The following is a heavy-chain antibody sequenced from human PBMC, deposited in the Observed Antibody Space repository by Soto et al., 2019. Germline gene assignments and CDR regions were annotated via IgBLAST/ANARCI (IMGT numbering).Heavy chain of an antibody. V-gene: IGHV4-30-2*01. CDR1: GGSISSGGYS. Sequence: PSETLSLTCAVSGGSISSGGYSWSWIRQPPGKGLEWIGYIYHSGSTYYNPSLKSRVTISVDRSKNQFSLKLSSVTAADTAVYYCAREGDSSGYCLFDYWGQGTLVTVSS. J-gene: IGHJ4*02. D-gene: IGHD3-22*01. CDR2: IYHSGST. CDR3: AREGDSSGYCLFDY.